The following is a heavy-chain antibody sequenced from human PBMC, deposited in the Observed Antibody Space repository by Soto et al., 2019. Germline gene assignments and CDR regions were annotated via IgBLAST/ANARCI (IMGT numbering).Heavy chain of an antibody. J-gene: IGHJ6*03. CDR1: GGSISSSSYY. CDR3: ARHVRYYGSGHYYYYMDV. D-gene: IGHD3-10*01. V-gene: IGHV4-39*01. Sequence: SETLSLTCTVSGGSISSSSYYWGWIRQPPGKGLEWIGSIYYSGSTYYNPSLKSRVTISVDTSKNQFSLKLSSVTAADTAVYYCARHVRYYGSGHYYYYMDVWGKGTTVTVSS. CDR2: IYYSGST.